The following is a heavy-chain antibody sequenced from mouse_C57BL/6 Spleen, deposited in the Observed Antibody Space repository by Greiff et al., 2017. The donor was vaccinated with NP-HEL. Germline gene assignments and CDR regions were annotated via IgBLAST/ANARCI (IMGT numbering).Heavy chain of an antibody. CDR2: ISSGGSYT. V-gene: IGHV5-6*01. CDR3: ARHVGDYFDY. Sequence: EVQLVESGGDLVKPGGSLKLSCAASRFTFSSYGMSWVRQTPDKRLEWVATISSGGSYTYYPDSVKGRFTISRDNAKNTLYLQMSSLKSEDTAMYYCARHVGDYFDYWGQGTTLTVSS. J-gene: IGHJ2*01. CDR1: RFTFSSYG.